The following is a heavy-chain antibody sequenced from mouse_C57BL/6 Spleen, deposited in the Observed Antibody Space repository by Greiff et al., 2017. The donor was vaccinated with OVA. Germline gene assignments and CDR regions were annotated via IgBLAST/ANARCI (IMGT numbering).Heavy chain of an antibody. CDR3: AREGDYGSSSYWYFDV. CDR1: GYTFTDYY. V-gene: IGHV1-19*01. J-gene: IGHJ1*03. D-gene: IGHD1-1*01. CDR2: INPYNGGT. Sequence: VQLQQSGPVLVKPGASVKMSCKASGYTFTDYYMNWVKQSHGKSLEWIGVINPYNGGTSYNQKFKGKATLTVDKSSSTAYMELNSLTSEDSAVYYCAREGDYGSSSYWYFDVWGTGTTVTVSS.